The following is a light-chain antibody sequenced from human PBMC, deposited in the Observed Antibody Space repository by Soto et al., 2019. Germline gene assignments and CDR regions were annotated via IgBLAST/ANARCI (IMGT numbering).Light chain of an antibody. J-gene: IGLJ2*01. CDR1: KLGDKY. Sequence: SYELTQPPSVSVSPGQTASITCSGDKLGDKYVCWYQQKPGQSPVLVMYEDNKRPSGIPERFSGSNSGNTATLTISGTQAMDVADYYCQAWDRRTVVFGGGTKLTVL. CDR3: QAWDRRTVV. CDR2: EDN. V-gene: IGLV3-1*01.